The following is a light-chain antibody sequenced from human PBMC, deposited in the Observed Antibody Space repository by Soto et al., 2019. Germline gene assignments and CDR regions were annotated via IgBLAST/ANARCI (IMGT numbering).Light chain of an antibody. CDR1: QNVNNK. CDR2: DSS. CDR3: QPYTNWPPVYT. J-gene: IGKJ2*01. V-gene: IGKV3D-15*01. Sequence: EIVMTQSPATLSVSPGERATLSCRASQNVNNKLAWYQQKPGQAPRLLIYDSSTRATGIPARFSGSGSGTGLPLTIASLQPEDCALYYFQPYTNWPPVYTFGLGTKLEFK.